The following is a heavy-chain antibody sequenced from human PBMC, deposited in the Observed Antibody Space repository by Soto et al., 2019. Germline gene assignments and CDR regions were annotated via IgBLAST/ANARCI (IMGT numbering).Heavy chain of an antibody. V-gene: IGHV4-30-2*01. J-gene: IGHJ5*02. CDR1: GGSISSGGYS. D-gene: IGHD6-19*01. CDR3: ARVRSSGWYRYWFDP. Sequence: QLQLQESGSGLVKPSQTLSLTCAVSGGSISSGGYSWSWIRQPPGKGLEWIGYIYHSGSTYYNPSLKSRVTISVDRSKNQFSLKLSSVTAADTAVYYCARVRSSGWYRYWFDPWGQGTLVTVSS. CDR2: IYHSGST.